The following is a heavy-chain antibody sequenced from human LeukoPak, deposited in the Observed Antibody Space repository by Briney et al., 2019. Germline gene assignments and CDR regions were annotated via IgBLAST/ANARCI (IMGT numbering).Heavy chain of an antibody. V-gene: IGHV3-7*01. CDR1: GFTFSSYW. CDR2: IKQDGSEK. J-gene: IGHJ6*03. Sequence: GGSLRLSCAASGFTFSSYWMSWVRQAPGKGLEWVANIKQDGSEKYYVDSVKGRFTISRDNAKNSLYLQMNSLRAEDTAVYYCASRASSGWYYYYYYMDVWDKGTTVTVSS. D-gene: IGHD6-19*01. CDR3: ASRASSGWYYYYYYMDV.